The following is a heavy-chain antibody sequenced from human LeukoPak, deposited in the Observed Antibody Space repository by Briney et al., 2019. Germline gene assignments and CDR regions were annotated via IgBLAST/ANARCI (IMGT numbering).Heavy chain of an antibody. CDR3: AGNGLPTTHNVDTAMVLKYYFDY. CDR2: INPNSGAT. D-gene: IGHD5-18*01. CDR1: GYTFTSYA. J-gene: IGHJ4*02. Sequence: ASVKVSCKASGYTFTSYAMNWVRQAPGQGLEWMGWINPNSGATNYAQKFQGRVTMTRDTSISTAYMELSRLRSDDTAVYYCAGNGLPTTHNVDTAMVLKYYFDYWGQGTLVTVSS. V-gene: IGHV1-2*02.